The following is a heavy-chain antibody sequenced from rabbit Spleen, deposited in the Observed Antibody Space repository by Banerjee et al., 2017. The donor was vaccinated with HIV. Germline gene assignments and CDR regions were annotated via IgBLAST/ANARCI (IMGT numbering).Heavy chain of an antibody. CDR1: GVSFTFSSY. J-gene: IGHJ6*01. CDR3: ARDSGSSFSSYGMDL. CDR2: IEVGSSGFT. D-gene: IGHD8-1*01. Sequence: QQLVESGGGRVKLGASLTLTCTASGVSFTFSSYLCWVRQAPGKGLEWIACIEVGSSGFTYFATWAKGRFTISKTSSTTVTLQVTRLTAADTATYFCARDSGSSFSSYGMDLWGPGTLVTVS. V-gene: IGHV1S40*01.